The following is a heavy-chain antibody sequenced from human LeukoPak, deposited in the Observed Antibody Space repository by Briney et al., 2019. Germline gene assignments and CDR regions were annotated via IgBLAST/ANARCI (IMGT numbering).Heavy chain of an antibody. Sequence: GGSLRLSCAASGFTFSSHAMHWVRQAPGKGLEWMSIISTDGNDADYVDSVKGRFTISRDNSKNTLYLQMNSLRAEDTAVYYCAKARSPYGSGTYNWFDPWGQGTLVTVSS. V-gene: IGHV3-30*18. D-gene: IGHD3-10*01. CDR3: AKARSPYGSGTYNWFDP. CDR2: ISTDGNDA. J-gene: IGHJ5*02. CDR1: GFTFSSHA.